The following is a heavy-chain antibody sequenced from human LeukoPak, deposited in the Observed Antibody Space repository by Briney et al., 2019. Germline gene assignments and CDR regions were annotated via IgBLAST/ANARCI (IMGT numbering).Heavy chain of an antibody. V-gene: IGHV4-4*07. CDR2: IYTSGST. D-gene: IGHD3-22*01. J-gene: IGHJ4*02. CDR1: GGSISSYY. Sequence: PSETLSLTCTVSGGSISSYYWSWIRQPAGKGLEWIGRIYTSGSTNYNPSLKSRVTMSVDTSKNQFSLKLSSVTAADTAVYYCAREYSHDSSGYRLADYWGQGTQVTVSS. CDR3: AREYSHDSSGYRLADY.